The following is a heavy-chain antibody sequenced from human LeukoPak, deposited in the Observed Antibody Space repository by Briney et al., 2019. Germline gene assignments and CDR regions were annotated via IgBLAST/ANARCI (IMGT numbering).Heavy chain of an antibody. CDR3: ARRGYSYGHLDY. CDR2: IYYSGST. Sequence: SETLSHTCTVSGGSISSSSYYWGWIRQPPGKGLEWIGSIYYSGSTYYNPSLKSRVTISVDTSKNQFSLKLRSVTAADTAVYYCARRGYSYGHLDYWGQGTLVTVSS. V-gene: IGHV4-39*01. J-gene: IGHJ4*02. CDR1: GGSISSSSYY. D-gene: IGHD5-18*01.